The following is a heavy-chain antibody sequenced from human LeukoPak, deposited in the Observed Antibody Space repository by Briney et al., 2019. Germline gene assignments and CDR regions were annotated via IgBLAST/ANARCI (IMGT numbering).Heavy chain of an antibody. CDR3: ARDSGNWEIDY. Sequence: PSQTLSLTCTVSGGSISSSGYYWGWVRQPPGKGLEWIGSVDSGGGSHYNPSLKSRVTTSRDTSKNQVSLRLISVTAADTALYYCARDSGNWEIDYWGQGTLVTVSS. D-gene: IGHD7-27*01. J-gene: IGHJ4*02. CDR2: VDSGGGS. V-gene: IGHV4-39*07. CDR1: GGSISSSGYY.